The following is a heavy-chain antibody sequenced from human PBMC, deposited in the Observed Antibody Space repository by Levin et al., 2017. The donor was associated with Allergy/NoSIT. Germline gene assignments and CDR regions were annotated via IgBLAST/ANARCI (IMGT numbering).Heavy chain of an antibody. J-gene: IGHJ4*02. CDR3: AKVSAGGGWDIDY. CDR1: GFTFSTYA. CDR2: ISLSGAFT. Sequence: ASVKVSCAASGFTFSTYAMTWVRQAPGKGLDWVSTISLSGAFTYYADSVKGRLTISRDISKNTLYLQMDSLRVEDTAVYYCAKVSAGGGWDIDYWGQGTLVTVSS. V-gene: IGHV3-23*01. D-gene: IGHD6-19*01.